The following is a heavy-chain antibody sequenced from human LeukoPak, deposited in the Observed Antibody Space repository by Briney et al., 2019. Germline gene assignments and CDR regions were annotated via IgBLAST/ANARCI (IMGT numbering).Heavy chain of an antibody. D-gene: IGHD4-11*01. CDR1: GGSISSSSYY. Sequence: SGTLSLTCTVSGGSISSSSYYWGWIRQPPGKGLEWIGSIYYSGSTYYNPSLKSRVTISVDTSKNQFSLKLSSVTAADTAVYYCATFTVTTGKYYFDYWGQGTLVTVSS. V-gene: IGHV4-39*01. CDR2: IYYSGST. CDR3: ATFTVTTGKYYFDY. J-gene: IGHJ4*02.